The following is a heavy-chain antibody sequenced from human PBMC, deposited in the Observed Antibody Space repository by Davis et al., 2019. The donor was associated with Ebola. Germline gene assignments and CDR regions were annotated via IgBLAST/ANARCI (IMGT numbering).Heavy chain of an antibody. CDR1: GGSISSSSYY. CDR3: ARCDSGSYYWYFDL. V-gene: IGHV4-39*01. D-gene: IGHD1-26*01. J-gene: IGHJ2*01. Sequence: PSETLSLTCTVSGGSISSSSYYWGWIRQPLGKGLEWIGSIYYSGSTYYNPSLKSRVTISVDTSKNQFSLKLSSVTAADTAVYYCARCDSGSYYWYFDLWGRGTLVTVSS. CDR2: IYYSGST.